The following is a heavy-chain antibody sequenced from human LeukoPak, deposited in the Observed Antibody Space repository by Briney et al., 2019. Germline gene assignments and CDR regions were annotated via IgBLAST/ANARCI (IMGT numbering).Heavy chain of an antibody. J-gene: IGHJ4*02. V-gene: IGHV4-34*01. CDR3: ASSFYYDSRDY. D-gene: IGHD3-22*01. CDR1: GGSFSGYF. Sequence: SETLSLTCVVYGGSFSGYFWSWIRQPPGKGLEWIGEITPSGSTNYSPSLKSRVSISIDTSKKKLSLRLTSVTAADSAMYYCASSFYYDSRDYWGQGTLVTVSS. CDR2: ITPSGST.